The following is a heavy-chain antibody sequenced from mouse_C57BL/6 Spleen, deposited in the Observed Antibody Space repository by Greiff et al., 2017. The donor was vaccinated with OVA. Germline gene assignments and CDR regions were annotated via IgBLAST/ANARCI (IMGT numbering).Heavy chain of an antibody. CDR2: IYPGSGST. V-gene: IGHV1-55*01. CDR3: ARSGGAVVATDY. Sequence: QVQLQQPGAELVKPGASVKMSCQASGYTFTSYWITWVKQRPGQGLEWIGDIYPGSGSTNYNEKFKSKATLTVDTSSSTAYMQLSSLTSEDSAVYYCARSGGAVVATDYWGQGTTLTVSS. J-gene: IGHJ2*01. D-gene: IGHD1-1*01. CDR1: GYTFTSYW.